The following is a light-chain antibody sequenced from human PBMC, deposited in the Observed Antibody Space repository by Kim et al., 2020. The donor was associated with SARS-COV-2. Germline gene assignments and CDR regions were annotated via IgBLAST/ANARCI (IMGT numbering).Light chain of an antibody. Sequence: SYELTQPPSVSVAPGKTARITCGGSSIGSKSVHWYQQMPGQAPVLVISYDSDRPSGIPERFSCSNSGNTATLTISRVEAGDEADYYCQVWDSSGDHRVVFGGGTQLTVL. CDR1: SIGSKS. CDR2: YDS. V-gene: IGLV3-21*04. J-gene: IGLJ2*01. CDR3: QVWDSSGDHRVV.